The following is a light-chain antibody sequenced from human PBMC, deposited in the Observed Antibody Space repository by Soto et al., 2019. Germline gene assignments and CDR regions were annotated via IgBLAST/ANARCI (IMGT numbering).Light chain of an antibody. CDR1: SSDIGVYDF. CDR2: QVN. V-gene: IGLV2-8*01. Sequence: QSALTQPPSASGSPGQSVTISCTGTSSDIGVYDFVSWYQQHPGKAPKVIIYQVNKRPSGVPDRFSGSKSGNTASLTVSGLRPEDEADYFCGSFAGSYSPYVFGTGTKLTVL. CDR3: GSFAGSYSPYV. J-gene: IGLJ1*01.